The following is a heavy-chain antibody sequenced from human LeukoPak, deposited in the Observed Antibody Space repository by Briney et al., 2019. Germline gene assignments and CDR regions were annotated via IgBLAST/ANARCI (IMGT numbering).Heavy chain of an antibody. D-gene: IGHD5-18*01. CDR2: ISTYNGNT. J-gene: IGHJ6*03. CDR3: AREWGGYTYGYDYYYYYMDV. CDR1: GYRFTSYG. Sequence: ASVKVSCKASGYRFTSYGITWVRQAPGQGLEWMGWISTYNGNTNYAQRFQDRVTVTADTSTTTAYLELRSLRSDDTAVYYCAREWGGYTYGYDYYYYYMDVWGEGTTVTVSS. V-gene: IGHV1-18*01.